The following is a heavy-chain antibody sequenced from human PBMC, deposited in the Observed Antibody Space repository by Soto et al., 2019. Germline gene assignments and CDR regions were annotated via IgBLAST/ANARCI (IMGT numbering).Heavy chain of an antibody. Sequence: QVQLVQSGAEVKKPGASVKVSCKASGYTFTNYGIHWVRQAPGQGLEWMGWISAKNGNTNYAQKFQGRVTMTTDTSTSTAYMVLRSLRSDDTALYYCASQPHYGDYYWYFDLWGRGTLVTVSS. CDR2: ISAKNGNT. V-gene: IGHV1-18*01. CDR1: GYTFTNYG. CDR3: ASQPHYGDYYWYFDL. J-gene: IGHJ2*01. D-gene: IGHD4-17*01.